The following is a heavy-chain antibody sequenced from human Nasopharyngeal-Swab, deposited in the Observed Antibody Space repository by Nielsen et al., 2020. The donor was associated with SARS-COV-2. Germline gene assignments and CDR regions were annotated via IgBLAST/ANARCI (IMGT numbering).Heavy chain of an antibody. CDR3: ARSVDPSYSSSWYNWFDP. V-gene: IGHV1-24*01. CDR2: FDPEDGET. D-gene: IGHD6-13*01. J-gene: IGHJ5*02. Sequence: ASVKVSCKVSGYTLTELSMHWVRQAPGKGLEWVGGFDPEDGETIYAQKFQGRVTMTEDTSTDTAYMELSSLTSEDTAVYYCARSVDPSYSSSWYNWFDPWGQGTLVTVSS. CDR1: GYTLTELS.